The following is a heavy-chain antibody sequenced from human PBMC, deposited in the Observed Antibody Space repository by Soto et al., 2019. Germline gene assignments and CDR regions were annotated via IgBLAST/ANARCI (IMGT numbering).Heavy chain of an antibody. CDR2: ISAYNGNT. J-gene: IGHJ4*02. V-gene: IGHV1-18*01. CDR3: ARDSPPHGY. Sequence: QVQLVQSGAEVKKPGASVKVSCKASGYTFTSYAISWVRQAPGQGLEWMGWISAYNGNTKYAQKLQGRVTMTTDTSRSTAYMELRRLRSDDTAVNYCARDSPPHGYWGQGMLVTVSS. CDR1: GYTFTSYA.